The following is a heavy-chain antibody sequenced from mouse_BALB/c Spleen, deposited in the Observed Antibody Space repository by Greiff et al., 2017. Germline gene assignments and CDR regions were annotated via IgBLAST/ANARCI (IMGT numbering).Heavy chain of an antibody. D-gene: IGHD2-10*02. Sequence: EVQRVESGGGLVKPGGSLKLSCAASGFTFSDYYMYWVRQTPEKRLEWVATISDGGSYTYYPDSVKGRFTISRDNAKNNLYLQMSSLKSEDTAMYYCARERGSMVTTTWFAYWGQGTLVTVSA. CDR1: GFTFSDYY. J-gene: IGHJ3*01. CDR2: ISDGGSYT. V-gene: IGHV5-4*02. CDR3: ARERGSMVTTTWFAY.